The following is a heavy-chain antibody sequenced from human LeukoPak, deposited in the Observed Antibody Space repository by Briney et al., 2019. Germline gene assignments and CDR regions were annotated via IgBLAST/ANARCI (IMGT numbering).Heavy chain of an antibody. J-gene: IGHJ4*02. V-gene: IGHV4-4*07. CDR2: TSASGST. D-gene: IGHD3-10*01. CDR1: GGSTPNYY. Sequence: SETLSLTCAVSGGSTPNYYWSWIRQPAGKGLEWIGRTSASGSTNHNPSLKGRVTMSADTSKNQFSLKLTSVTAADTAVYYCAREATMAVWGQGTLVTVSS. CDR3: AREATMAV.